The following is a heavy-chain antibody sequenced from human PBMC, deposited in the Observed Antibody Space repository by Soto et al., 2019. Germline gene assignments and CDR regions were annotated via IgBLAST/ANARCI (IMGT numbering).Heavy chain of an antibody. D-gene: IGHD3-22*01. CDR3: ARDGKYYDSSGPCFDY. V-gene: IGHV3-30-3*01. CDR1: GFTFSSYA. CDR2: ISYDGSNK. J-gene: IGHJ4*02. Sequence: QVQLVESGGGVVQPGRSLRLSCAASGFTFSSYAMHWVRQAPGKGLEWVAVISYDGSNKYYADSVKGRFTISRDNSKNALYLQMNSRRAEDTAVYYCARDGKYYDSSGPCFDYWGQGTLVTVSS.